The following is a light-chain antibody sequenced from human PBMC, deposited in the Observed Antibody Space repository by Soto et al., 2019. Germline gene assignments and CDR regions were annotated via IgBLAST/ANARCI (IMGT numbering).Light chain of an antibody. V-gene: IGLV2-11*01. J-gene: IGLJ1*01. CDR1: SSDVGGYNY. Sequence: QSALTQPRSVSGYPRQLVTISCTGSSSDVGGYNYVSWYQQHPGKAPQLIIYDVSKRPSGVPDRFSGSKSGNTASLTISGLQAEVEADYYCCSYAGSYTFVFGTGTKVTVL. CDR2: DVS. CDR3: CSYAGSYTFV.